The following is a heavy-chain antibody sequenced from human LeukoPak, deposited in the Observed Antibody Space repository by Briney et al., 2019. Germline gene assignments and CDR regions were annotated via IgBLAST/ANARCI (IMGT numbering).Heavy chain of an antibody. CDR3: ARDTAVIAADY. CDR1: GYTFKFYE. CDR2: ISAYNGNT. Sequence: ASVKVSCKASGYTFKFYEITWVRQATGQGLEWMGWISAYNGNTNYAQKLQGRVTMTTDTSTSTAYMELRSLRSDDTAVYYCARDTAVIAADYWGQGTLVTVSS. V-gene: IGHV1-18*01. J-gene: IGHJ4*02. D-gene: IGHD6-13*01.